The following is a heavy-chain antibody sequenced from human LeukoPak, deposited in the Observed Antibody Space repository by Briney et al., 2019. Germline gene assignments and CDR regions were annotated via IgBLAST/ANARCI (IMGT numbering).Heavy chain of an antibody. V-gene: IGHV3-23*01. D-gene: IGHD3-3*01. CDR2: ISGSGGST. Sequence: GGSLRLSCAASGFTCSSYAMSWVRQAPGKGLEWVSAISGSGGSTYYADSVKGRFTISRDNSKNTLYLQMNSLRAEDTAVYYCAKRGYDFWSGYYPFDYWGQGTLVTVSS. J-gene: IGHJ4*02. CDR1: GFTCSSYA. CDR3: AKRGYDFWSGYYPFDY.